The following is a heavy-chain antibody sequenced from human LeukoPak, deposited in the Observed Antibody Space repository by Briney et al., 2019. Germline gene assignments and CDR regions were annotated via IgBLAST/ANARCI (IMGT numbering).Heavy chain of an antibody. V-gene: IGHV3-48*04. J-gene: IGHJ6*02. Sequence: GGSLRLSCAASGFTFSYFWMKWVRQAPGKGLEWVSYTSSSSSTIYYADSVKSRFTISRDNAKNSLYLQMNSLRAEDTAVYYCARLRYYGMDVWGQGTTVTASS. CDR1: GFTFSYFW. CDR3: ARLRYYGMDV. CDR2: TSSSSSTI.